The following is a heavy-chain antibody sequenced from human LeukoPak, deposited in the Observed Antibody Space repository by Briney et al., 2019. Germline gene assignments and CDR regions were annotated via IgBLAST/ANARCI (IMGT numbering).Heavy chain of an antibody. Sequence: SETLSLTCTVSGGSISSSSYYWGWIRQPPGKGLEWIGSIYYSGSTYYNPSLKRRVTISVDTSKNQFSLKLSSVTAADTAVYYCARLSRSGPKIDYWGQGTLVTVSS. CDR3: ARLSRSGPKIDY. V-gene: IGHV4-39*01. D-gene: IGHD3-10*01. CDR1: GGSISSSSYY. J-gene: IGHJ4*02. CDR2: IYYSGST.